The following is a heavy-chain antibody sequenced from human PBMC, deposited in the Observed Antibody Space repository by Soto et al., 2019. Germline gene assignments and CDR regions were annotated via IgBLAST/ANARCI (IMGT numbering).Heavy chain of an antibody. CDR2: INHSGGS. V-gene: IGHV4-34*01. CDR1: GGSFSGYY. D-gene: IGHD6-6*01. Sequence: SETLSLTCAVYGGSFSGYYWSWIRQPPGKGLEWIGEINHSGGSNYNPSLKSRVTISVDTSKNQFSLKLSSVTAADTAVYYCARGVRSSSGGYYYYGMDVWGRGTTVT. CDR3: ARGVRSSSGGYYYYGMDV. J-gene: IGHJ6*02.